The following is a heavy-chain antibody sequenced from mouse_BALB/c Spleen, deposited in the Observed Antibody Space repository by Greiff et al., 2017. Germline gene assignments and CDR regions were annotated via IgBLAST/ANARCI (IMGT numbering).Heavy chain of an antibody. J-gene: IGHJ3*01. CDR1: GYTFSSYW. Sequence: QVQLQQSGAELMKPGASVKISCKATGYTFSSYWIEWVKQRPGHGLEWIGEILPGSGSTNYNEKFKGKATITADTSSNTAYMQLSSLTSEDSAVYYCARDYRYDGFDYWGQGTLVTVSA. D-gene: IGHD2-14*01. CDR3: ARDYRYDGFDY. V-gene: IGHV1-9*01. CDR2: ILPGSGST.